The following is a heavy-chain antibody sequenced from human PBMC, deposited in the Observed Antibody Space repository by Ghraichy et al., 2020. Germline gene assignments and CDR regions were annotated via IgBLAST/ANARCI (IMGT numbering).Heavy chain of an antibody. V-gene: IGHV4-59*08. CDR2: IYYSGST. J-gene: IGHJ4*02. D-gene: IGHD1-1*01. Sequence: SETLSLTCTVSGGSISSYYWSWIRQPPGKGLEWIGYIYYSGSTNYNPSLKSRVTISVDTSKNQFSLKLSSVTAADTAVYFCASGELEPYYFDYWGQGTLVTVSS. CDR1: GGSISSYY. CDR3: ASGELEPYYFDY.